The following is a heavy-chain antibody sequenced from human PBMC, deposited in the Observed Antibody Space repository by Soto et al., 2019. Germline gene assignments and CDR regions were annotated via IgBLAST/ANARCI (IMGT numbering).Heavy chain of an antibody. V-gene: IGHV1-3*01. CDR1: GYTFTSYA. Sequence: ASVKVSCKASGYTFTSYAMHWVRQAPGQRLEWMGWINAGNGNTKYSQKFQGRVTITRDTSASTAYMELSSLRSEDTAVYYCSTQYSYGHLDYWGQGTLVNVSS. D-gene: IGHD5-18*01. CDR2: INAGNGNT. J-gene: IGHJ4*02. CDR3: STQYSYGHLDY.